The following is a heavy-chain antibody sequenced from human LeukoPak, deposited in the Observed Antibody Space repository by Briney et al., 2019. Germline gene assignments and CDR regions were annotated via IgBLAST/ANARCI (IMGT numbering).Heavy chain of an antibody. D-gene: IGHD2-2*01. CDR2: INHSGST. V-gene: IGHV4-34*01. Sequence: SETLSLTCAVYGGSFSSYYWSWIRQPPGRGLEWIGEINHSGSTNYNPSLKSRVTISVDTSKNQFSLKLSSVTAADAAVYYCARHVVVPAATDLIDYWGQGTLVTVSS. J-gene: IGHJ4*02. CDR3: ARHVVVPAATDLIDY. CDR1: GGSFSSYY.